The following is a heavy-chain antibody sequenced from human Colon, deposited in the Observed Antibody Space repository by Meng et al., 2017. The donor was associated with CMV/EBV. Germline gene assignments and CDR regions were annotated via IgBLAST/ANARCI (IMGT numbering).Heavy chain of an antibody. CDR1: FTLSSDGVS. CDR2: IFWDNNK. D-gene: IGHD5-24*01. Sequence: FTLSSDGVSVGWIPQATGMALVAHTLIFWDNNKRLGPAQRSRITITKDTYKNLVVLTMTNMDPVDTATYYCVRRFLSTDSDNQDFDYWGQGTLVTVSS. J-gene: IGHJ4*02. V-gene: IGHV2-5*05. CDR3: VRRFLSTDSDNQDFDY.